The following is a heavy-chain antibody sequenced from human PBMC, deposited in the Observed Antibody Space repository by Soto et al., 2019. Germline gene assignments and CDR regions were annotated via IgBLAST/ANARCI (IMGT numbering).Heavy chain of an antibody. J-gene: IGHJ6*02. Sequence: PGGSLRLSCAASGFTFSSYGIHWVRQAPGKGLGRVAVIWYAGSNKYYADSVQRRFTISRHHSQNPLHLQMHRPRAEDTPVYYCARDQAHTYYYYLMDLLGQGTTVPV. V-gene: IGHV3-33*01. CDR3: ARDQAHTYYYYLMDL. CDR2: IWYAGSNK. CDR1: GFTFSSYG.